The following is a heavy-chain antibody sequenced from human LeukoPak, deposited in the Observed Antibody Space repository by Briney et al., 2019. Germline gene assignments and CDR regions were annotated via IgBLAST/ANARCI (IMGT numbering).Heavy chain of an antibody. J-gene: IGHJ5*02. D-gene: IGHD4-11*01. CDR3: AKETTRNYPKVQHTRVADNWFDP. Sequence: PGGSLRLSCAASGFTFADYAMHWVRQAPGKGLEWVSLISGDGGSTYYADSVKGRFTISRDNAKNSLYLQMNSLRAEDTALYYCAKETTRNYPKVQHTRVADNWFDPWGQGTLVTVSS. CDR2: ISGDGGST. CDR1: GFTFADYA. V-gene: IGHV3-43*02.